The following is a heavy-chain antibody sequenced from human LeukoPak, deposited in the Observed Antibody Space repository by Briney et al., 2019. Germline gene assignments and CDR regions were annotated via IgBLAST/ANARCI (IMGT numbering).Heavy chain of an antibody. CDR2: IIPIFGIA. V-gene: IGHV1-69*04. CDR3: ARDGTAMVPY. Sequence: SVKVSCKASGGTFSSYAISWVRQAPGQGLEWMGRIIPIFGIANYAQKFQGRVTITADKSTSTAYMELSSLRSEDTAVYYGARDGTAMVPYWGQGTLVTVSS. D-gene: IGHD5-18*01. J-gene: IGHJ4*02. CDR1: GGTFSSYA.